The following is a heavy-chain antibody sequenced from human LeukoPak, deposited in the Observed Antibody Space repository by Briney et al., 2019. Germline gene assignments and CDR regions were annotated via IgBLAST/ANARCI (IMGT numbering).Heavy chain of an antibody. D-gene: IGHD3-3*01. Sequence: TSGGSLRLSCASSGLTFENSWMAWVRQAPGKGLEWIGYIYYSGSTNYNPSLKSRVTISVDTSKNQFSLKLSSVTAADTAVYYCARETHDYGMDVWGQGTTVTVSS. J-gene: IGHJ6*02. V-gene: IGHV4-59*01. CDR3: ARETHDYGMDV. CDR1: GLTFENSW. CDR2: IYYSGST.